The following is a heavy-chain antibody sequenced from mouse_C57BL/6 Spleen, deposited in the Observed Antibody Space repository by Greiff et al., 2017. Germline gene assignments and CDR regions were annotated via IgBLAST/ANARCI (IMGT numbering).Heavy chain of an antibody. Sequence: QVQLQQPGAELVKPGASVKLSCKASGYTFTSYWMQWVKQRPGQGLEWIGEIDPSDSYTNDKQKFKGKATLTVDTSSSTPYMQLSILTSADSAVYYCARSYGNFDYWGQGTTLTVSS. CDR3: ARSYGNFDY. D-gene: IGHD2-1*01. CDR2: IDPSDSYT. J-gene: IGHJ2*01. V-gene: IGHV1-50*01. CDR1: GYTFTSYW.